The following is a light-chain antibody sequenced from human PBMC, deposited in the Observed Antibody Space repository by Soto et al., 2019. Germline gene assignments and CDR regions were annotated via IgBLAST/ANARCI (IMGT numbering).Light chain of an antibody. CDR2: DDS. CDR1: NIGSKS. Sequence: SYELTQPPSVSVAPGQTARITCGGNNIGSKSVHWYQQKPGQAPVLVVYDDSGRPSGIPERFSGSNSGNTATLTISRVEAGDEADYYCQVWDGSSDWVFGGGTKLTVL. J-gene: IGLJ3*02. CDR3: QVWDGSSDWV. V-gene: IGLV3-21*02.